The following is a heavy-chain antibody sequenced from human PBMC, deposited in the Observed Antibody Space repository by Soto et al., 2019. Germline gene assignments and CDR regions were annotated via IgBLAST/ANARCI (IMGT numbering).Heavy chain of an antibody. CDR1: GFAFSSYG. D-gene: IGHD4-17*01. Sequence: GGSLRLSCTASGFAFSSYGMHWVRQAPGKGLEWVAVISYDGSNKYYADSVKGRFTISRDNSKNTLYLQMNSLRAEDTAVYYCAKLTVTKPLDAFDLWGQGTMVTVSS. J-gene: IGHJ3*01. CDR2: ISYDGSNK. V-gene: IGHV3-30*18. CDR3: AKLTVTKPLDAFDL.